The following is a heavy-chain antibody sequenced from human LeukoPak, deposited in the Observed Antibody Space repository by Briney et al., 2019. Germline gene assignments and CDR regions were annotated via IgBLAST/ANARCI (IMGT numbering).Heavy chain of an antibody. V-gene: IGHV3-64*01. CDR2: ISSNGGST. D-gene: IGHD6-19*01. J-gene: IGHJ4*02. CDR1: GLTLSSYA. Sequence: GGCLSPSCAASGLTLSSYAMHWVRQAAGKGLEYVSAISSNGGSTYYANSVNGRFTISRDNSKNTLYLQMGSLRAEDMSVYYCARGSSGLFDYWGQGTLVTVSS. CDR3: ARGSSGLFDY.